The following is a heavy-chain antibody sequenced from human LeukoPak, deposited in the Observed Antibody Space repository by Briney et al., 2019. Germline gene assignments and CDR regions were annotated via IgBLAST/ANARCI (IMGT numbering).Heavy chain of an antibody. V-gene: IGHV4-34*01. CDR2: INHSGST. D-gene: IGHD3-10*01. J-gene: IGHJ5*02. CDR3: ARTGPYTRVRGVINWFDP. CDR1: GGSFSGYY. Sequence: PSETLSLTCAVYGGSFSGYYWSWVRQPPGKGLEWIGEINHSGSTNYNPSLKSRGTISVDTSKNQFSLKLSSVTAADTAVDYCARTGPYTRVRGVINWFDPWGQGTLVTVSS.